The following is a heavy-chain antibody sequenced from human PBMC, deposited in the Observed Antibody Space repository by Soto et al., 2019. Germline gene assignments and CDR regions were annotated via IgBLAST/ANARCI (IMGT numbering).Heavy chain of an antibody. D-gene: IGHD6-13*01. CDR1: GFAFSSYV. V-gene: IGHV3-13*01. J-gene: IGHJ6*02. CDR3: ARTMGLSSSSWTTYGMDV. CDR2: IGTGGDT. Sequence: HPGGSLRLSCAASGFAFSSYVLHWVRRAPGKGPEWVSAIGTGGDTYYADSVMGRFTISRDNAKKSLYLQMNSLIAEDMAVYYCARTMGLSSSSWTTYGMDVWGQGTTVTVSS.